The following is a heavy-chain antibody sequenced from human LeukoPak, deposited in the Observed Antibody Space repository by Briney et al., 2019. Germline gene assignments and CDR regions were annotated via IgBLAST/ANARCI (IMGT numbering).Heavy chain of an antibody. CDR2: ISSSSSGYT. D-gene: IGHD1-14*01. CDR3: VAGNGRDS. Sequence: PGGSLRLSCAASGFTLSDYYMSWIRQAPGKGLEWVSYISSSSSGYTKYADSVKGRFTISRDNAKNSLYLQMNSLRAEDMAVYYCVAGNGRDSWGQGTLVTVSS. CDR1: GFTLSDYY. V-gene: IGHV3-11*06. J-gene: IGHJ5*01.